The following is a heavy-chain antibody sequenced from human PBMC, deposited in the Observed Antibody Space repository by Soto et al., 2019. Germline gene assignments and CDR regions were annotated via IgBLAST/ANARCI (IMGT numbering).Heavy chain of an antibody. CDR2: ISGSGGST. J-gene: IGHJ6*03. Sequence: GESLKISCAASGFTFSSYAMSWVRQAPGKGLEWVSAISGSGGSTYYADSVKGRFTISRDNSKNTLYLQMNSLRAEDTAVYYCAKDIGGSYGDYYYYMDVWGKGTTVTVSS. V-gene: IGHV3-23*01. CDR1: GFTFSSYA. CDR3: AKDIGGSYGDYYYYMDV. D-gene: IGHD1-26*01.